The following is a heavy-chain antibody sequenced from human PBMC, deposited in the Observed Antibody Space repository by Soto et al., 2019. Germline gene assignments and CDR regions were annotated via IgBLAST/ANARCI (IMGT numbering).Heavy chain of an antibody. CDR3: ARVVPAAMTADF. CDR2: ISAYNGNT. V-gene: IGHV1-18*01. J-gene: IGHJ4*02. D-gene: IGHD2-2*01. Sequence: QVPLVQSGAEVKKPGASVKVSCKASGYTFTSYGIIWVRQAPGQGLEWMGWISAYNGNTNYAQKLKVRVTMTTDTSTSTDYMELRSLRSDDTAVYDCARVVPAAMTADFWGQGTLVTVSS. CDR1: GYTFTSYG.